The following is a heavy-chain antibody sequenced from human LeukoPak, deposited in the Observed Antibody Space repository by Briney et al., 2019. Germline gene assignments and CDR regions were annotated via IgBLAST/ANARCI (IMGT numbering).Heavy chain of an antibody. CDR2: ITSSSNYI. CDR1: GFTFSIYS. J-gene: IGHJ4*02. D-gene: IGHD2-15*01. CDR3: ARDQYSDSPADY. V-gene: IGHV3-21*01. Sequence: GGSLRLSCAASGFTFSIYSMNWVRQAPGKGLEWLSSITSSSNYIYYADSVKGRFTISRDNAKNSLYLQMNSLRAEDTAVYYCARDQYSDSPADYWGQGTLVTVSS.